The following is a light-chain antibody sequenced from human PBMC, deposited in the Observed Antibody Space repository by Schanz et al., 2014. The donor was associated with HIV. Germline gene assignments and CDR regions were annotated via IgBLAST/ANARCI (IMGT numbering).Light chain of an antibody. CDR2: GYS. CDR1: SSNIGTGYD. Sequence: QSVLAQPLSVSGAPGQRVTISCTGSSSNIGTGYDVHWYQVLPGIAPKLLIFGYSNRPSGVPDRFSGSKSGTSASLAISGLRSADEADYFCAAWDDSLSGPLFGGGTKLTVL. V-gene: IGLV1-40*01. J-gene: IGLJ2*01. CDR3: AAWDDSLSGPL.